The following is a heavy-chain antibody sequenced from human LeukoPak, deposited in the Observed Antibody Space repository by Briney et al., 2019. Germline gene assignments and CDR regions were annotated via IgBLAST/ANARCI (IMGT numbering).Heavy chain of an antibody. V-gene: IGHV4-39*01. D-gene: IGHD5-18*01. Sequence: PSETLSLTCTVSGGSISSSSYYWDWIRQPPGKGLEWIGNIDYSGSTYYNPSLKSRVTISVDTSKNQFSLKLSSVTAADTAVYYCARSVQLWYRNWFDPWGQGTLVTVSS. CDR3: ARSVQLWYRNWFDP. CDR2: IDYSGST. J-gene: IGHJ5*02. CDR1: GGSISSSSYY.